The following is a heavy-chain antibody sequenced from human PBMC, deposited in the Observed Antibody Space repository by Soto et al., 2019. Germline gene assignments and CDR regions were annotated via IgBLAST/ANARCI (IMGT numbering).Heavy chain of an antibody. CDR3: ARDPNIVLVPAALRSYYYYYGMDV. D-gene: IGHD2-2*01. J-gene: IGHJ6*02. V-gene: IGHV3-23*01. CDR1: GFTFSSYA. Sequence: HPGGSLRLSCAASGFTFSSYAMSWVRQAPGKGLEWVSSISASDGSTYYADSVKGRFTISRDNSKNTLYLQMNSLRAEDTAVYYCARDPNIVLVPAALRSYYYYYGMDVWGQGTTVTVSS. CDR2: ISASDGST.